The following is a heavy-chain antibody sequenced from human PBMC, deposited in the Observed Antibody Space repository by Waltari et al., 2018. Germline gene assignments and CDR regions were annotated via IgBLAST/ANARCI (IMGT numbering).Heavy chain of an antibody. CDR3: AKDRRIESGEDYYYYYGMDV. D-gene: IGHD3-16*01. J-gene: IGHJ6*02. Sequence: EVQLVESGGVVVQPGGSLRLSCAASGFTFDDYAMHWVRQAPGKGLEWVSLISWDGGSTYYADSVNGRFTISRDNSKNSLYLQMNSLRAEDTALYYCAKDRRIESGEDYYYYYGMDVWGQGTTVTVSS. V-gene: IGHV3-43D*04. CDR2: ISWDGGST. CDR1: GFTFDDYA.